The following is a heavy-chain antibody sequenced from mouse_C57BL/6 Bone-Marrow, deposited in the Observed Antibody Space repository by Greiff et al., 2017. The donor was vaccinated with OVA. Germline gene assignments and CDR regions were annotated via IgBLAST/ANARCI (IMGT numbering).Heavy chain of an antibody. Sequence: DVQLQESGAELVRPGASVKLSCTASGFNIKDDYMHWVKQRPEQGLEWIGWIDPENGDTEYASKFQGKATITADTSSNTAYLQLSSLTSEDTAVYYCTTYGYYVAGFAYWGQGTLVTVSA. CDR3: TTYGYYVAGFAY. CDR1: GFNIKDDY. D-gene: IGHD2-3*01. CDR2: IDPENGDT. V-gene: IGHV14-4*01. J-gene: IGHJ3*01.